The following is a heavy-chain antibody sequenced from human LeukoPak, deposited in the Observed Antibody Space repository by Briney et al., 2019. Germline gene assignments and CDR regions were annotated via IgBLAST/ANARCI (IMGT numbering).Heavy chain of an antibody. J-gene: IGHJ4*02. V-gene: IGHV1-18*01. Sequence: ASVKVSCKASGGTFSSYGISWVRQAPGQGLEWMGWISAYNGSTNYAQKLQGRVTMTTDTSTSTAYMELRSLRSDDTAVYYCARGSRFGEPFDYWGQGTLVTVSS. CDR3: ARGSRFGEPFDY. D-gene: IGHD3-10*02. CDR2: ISAYNGST. CDR1: GGTFSSYG.